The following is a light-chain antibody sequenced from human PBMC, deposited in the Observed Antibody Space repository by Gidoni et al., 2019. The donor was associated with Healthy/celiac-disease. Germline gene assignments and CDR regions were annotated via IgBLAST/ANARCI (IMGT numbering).Light chain of an antibody. Sequence: DIVMTQSPDSLAVSLGDRATINCKSSQSVLYSSNNKNYLAWYQQKPGQPPKLLIYWASTRESGVPDRFSGSGSGTDFTLTISSLQAEDVAVYYCRQYYTTPLTFDGGTKVEI. CDR3: RQYYTTPLT. J-gene: IGKJ4*01. CDR2: WAS. CDR1: QSVLYSSNNKNY. V-gene: IGKV4-1*01.